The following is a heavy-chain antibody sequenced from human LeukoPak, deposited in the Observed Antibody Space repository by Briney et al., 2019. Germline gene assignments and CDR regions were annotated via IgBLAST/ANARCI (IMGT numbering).Heavy chain of an antibody. CDR1: GYTFTGYY. Sequence: ASVKVSCKASGYTFTGYYMHWVRQASGQGLEWMGWMNPDSGNTGCAQKFQGRVTMTRNTSITTAYLELSSLRSDDTAVYYCATRGVSGSLTGYWGQGTLVSVSS. CDR3: ATRGVSGSLTGY. D-gene: IGHD3-10*01. J-gene: IGHJ4*02. V-gene: IGHV1-8*02. CDR2: MNPDSGNT.